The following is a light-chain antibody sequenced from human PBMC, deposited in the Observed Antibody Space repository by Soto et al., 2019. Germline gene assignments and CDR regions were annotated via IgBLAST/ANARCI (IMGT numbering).Light chain of an antibody. V-gene: IGLV1-40*01. CDR3: QSFDTGLTGPI. Sequence: QSVLTQPPSVSAAPGQRVTISCNGSNSIIGAHYEVHWYQQFPGTAPKLLISNNTNRPSGVPDRFSGSRSGTSASLAITGLQSEDEADYYCQSFDTGLTGPILGIGTKLTVL. J-gene: IGLJ2*01. CDR2: NNT. CDR1: NSIIGAHYE.